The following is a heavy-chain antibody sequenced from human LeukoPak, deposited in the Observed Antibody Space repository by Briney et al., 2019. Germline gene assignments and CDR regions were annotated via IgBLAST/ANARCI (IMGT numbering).Heavy chain of an antibody. CDR1: GFTFSSYW. CDR2: ISSSSSYI. CDR3: ARVSGYEGEIDY. Sequence: GGSLRLSCAASGFTFSSYWMHWVRQAPGKGLEWVSSISSSSSYIYYADSVKGRFTISRDNAKNSLYLQMNSLRAEDTAVYYCARVSGYEGEIDYWGQGTLVTVSS. V-gene: IGHV3-21*01. J-gene: IGHJ4*02. D-gene: IGHD5-12*01.